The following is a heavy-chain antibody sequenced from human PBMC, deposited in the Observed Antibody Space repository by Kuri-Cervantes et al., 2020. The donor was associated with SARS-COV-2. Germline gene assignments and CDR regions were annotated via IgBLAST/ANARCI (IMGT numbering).Heavy chain of an antibody. CDR2: ISGSGGST. D-gene: IGHD6-19*01. V-gene: IGHV3-23*01. CDR1: RFTFGDYA. CDR3: ATELTYSSGWYGVWDY. J-gene: IGHJ4*02. Sequence: GGSLRLSCAASRFTFGDYATHWVREVPGKGLEWVSAISGSGGSTYYADSVKGRFTISRDNSKNTLYLQMNILRAEDTAVYYCATELTYSSGWYGVWDYWGQGTLVTVSS.